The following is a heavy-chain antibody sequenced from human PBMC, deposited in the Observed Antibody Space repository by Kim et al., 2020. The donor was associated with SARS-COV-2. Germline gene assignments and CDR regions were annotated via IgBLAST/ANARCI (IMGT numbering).Heavy chain of an antibody. CDR1: GLIFSDSA. CDR3: TGKTGVSGFDY. CDR2: IRNKANNYAT. Sequence: GGSLRLSCAASGLIFSDSAIHWVRQASGKGLEWVGRIRNKANNYATAYAALVKGRFTISRDDSKNTAYLQMNSLKTEDTAVYYCTGKTGVSGFDYWGQGTLVTVSS. J-gene: IGHJ4*02. V-gene: IGHV3-73*01. D-gene: IGHD3-10*01.